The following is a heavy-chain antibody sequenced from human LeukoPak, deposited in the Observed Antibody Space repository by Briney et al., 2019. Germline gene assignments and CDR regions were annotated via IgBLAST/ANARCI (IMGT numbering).Heavy chain of an antibody. CDR1: GYTFTGYY. J-gene: IGHJ4*02. Sequence: GASVKVSCKASGYTFTGYYMHWVRQAPGQGLEWMGWINPNSGGTNYAQKFQGWVTMTRDTSISTAYMELSRLRSDDTAVYYCARGQAYCSGGSCHQFDYWGQGTLATVSS. D-gene: IGHD2-15*01. CDR3: ARGQAYCSGGSCHQFDY. CDR2: INPNSGGT. V-gene: IGHV1-2*04.